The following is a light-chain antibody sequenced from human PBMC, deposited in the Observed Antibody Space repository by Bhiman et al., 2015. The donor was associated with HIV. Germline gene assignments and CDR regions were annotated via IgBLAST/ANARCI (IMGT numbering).Light chain of an antibody. CDR2: QDN. CDR1: KLGNRY. CDR3: QAWDSSTYV. J-gene: IGLJ1*01. Sequence: SYELTQPPSLSVSPGQTASITCSGDKLGNRYACWYQQKPGQSPVLVIYQDNKRPSGIPGRFSGSNSGNTATLTITGTQAMDEADYYCQAWDSSTYVFGTGTKVTVL. V-gene: IGLV3-1*01.